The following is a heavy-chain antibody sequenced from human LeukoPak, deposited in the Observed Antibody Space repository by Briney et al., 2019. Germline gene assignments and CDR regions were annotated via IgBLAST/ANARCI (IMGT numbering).Heavy chain of an antibody. J-gene: IGHJ4*02. V-gene: IGHV4-39*02. D-gene: IGHD3-9*01. Sequence: SETLSLTCTVSGGSISSSSYYWGWIRQPPGKGLEWIGSIYYSGSTYYNPSLKSRVTISVDTSKNQFSLRLRSVTAADTAVYYCAKDNYPLIDYDILTGSPFDYWGQGTLVTVSS. CDR3: AKDNYPLIDYDILTGSPFDY. CDR2: IYYSGST. CDR1: GGSISSSSYY.